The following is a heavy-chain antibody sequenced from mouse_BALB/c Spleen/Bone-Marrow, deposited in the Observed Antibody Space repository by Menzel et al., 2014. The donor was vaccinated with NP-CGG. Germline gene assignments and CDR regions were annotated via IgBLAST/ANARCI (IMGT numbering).Heavy chain of an antibody. D-gene: IGHD1-1*01. J-gene: IGHJ1*01. V-gene: IGHV3-5*02. Sequence: VQLQQSGPGLVKPSQTVSLTCTVTGISITTGNYRWSWIRQFPGNKLEWIGYIYYSGTITYNPSLTSRTTITRDTSKNQFFLEMNSLTAEDTATYYCARTVNWYFDAWGAGTTVTVSS. CDR2: IYYSGTI. CDR1: GISITTGNYR. CDR3: ARTVNWYFDA.